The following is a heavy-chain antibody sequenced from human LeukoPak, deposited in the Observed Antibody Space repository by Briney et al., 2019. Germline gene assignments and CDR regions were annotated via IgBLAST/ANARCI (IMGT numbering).Heavy chain of an antibody. D-gene: IGHD6-6*01. Sequence: PGGSLRLSCAASGFTFSSYWMSWVRQAPGKGLEWVANIKQDGSEKYYVDSVKGRFTISRDNAKNSLYLQMNSLRAEDTAVYYCAVLSSRDYFDYWGQGTLVTVSS. J-gene: IGHJ4*02. CDR2: IKQDGSEK. CDR3: AVLSSRDYFDY. V-gene: IGHV3-7*01. CDR1: GFTFSSYW.